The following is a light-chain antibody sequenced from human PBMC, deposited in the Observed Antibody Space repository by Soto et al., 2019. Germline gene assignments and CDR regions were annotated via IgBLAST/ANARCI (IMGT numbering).Light chain of an antibody. Sequence: ENVLTKSPATLSLSQGERYTISYRASQSVSINLAWYQQKNAQAHSLVIFDASNRATCNPVRFSGSGSGTEFTLTTTSLQSEDSAVYYCQEYNDWHPITFGGG. CDR3: QEYNDWHPIT. CDR1: QSVSIN. V-gene: IGKV3D-15*01. CDR2: DAS. J-gene: IGKJ4*01.